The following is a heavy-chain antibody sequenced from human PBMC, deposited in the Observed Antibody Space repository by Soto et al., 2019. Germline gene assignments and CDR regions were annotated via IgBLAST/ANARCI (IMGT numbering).Heavy chain of an antibody. CDR2: ISTLNGNT. V-gene: IGHV1-18*01. D-gene: IGHD5-18*01. CDR1: GYDDVTYA. CDR3: ARRVQVWLPDYYGMDV. J-gene: IGHJ6*02. Sequence: QAQLVQSGAEVKKPGASVNVSCKASGYDDVTYAITWVRQRPGQGLEWMGWISTLNGNTNYAQNFQGRVTMTTDTSTRIVHLELRSLRSDDTAVYYGARRVQVWLPDYYGMDVWGQGTTVTVSS.